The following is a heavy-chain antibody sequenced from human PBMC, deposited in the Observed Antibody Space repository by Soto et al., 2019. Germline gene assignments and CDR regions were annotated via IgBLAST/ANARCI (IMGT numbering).Heavy chain of an antibody. J-gene: IGHJ6*02. CDR1: GGSISSSSYY. Sequence: LSLTCTVSGGSISSSSYYWGWIRQPPGKGLEWIGSIYYSGSTYYNPSLKSRVTISVDTSKNQFSLKLSSVTAADTAVYYCARTSRDGYNWDYYYGMDVWGQGTTVTVSS. V-gene: IGHV4-39*01. CDR3: ARTSRDGYNWDYYYGMDV. D-gene: IGHD5-12*01. CDR2: IYYSGST.